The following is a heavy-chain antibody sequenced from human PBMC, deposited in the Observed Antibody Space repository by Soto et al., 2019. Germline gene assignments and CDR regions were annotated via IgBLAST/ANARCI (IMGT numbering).Heavy chain of an antibody. D-gene: IGHD6-19*01. V-gene: IGHV1-2*04. J-gene: IGHJ4*02. Sequence: ASVKVSCKASGYTFTGYYMHWVRQAPGQGLEWMGWINPNSGGTNYAQKFQGWVAMTRDTSIRTAYMELSRLRSDDTAVYYCAREIAVAGIAVDYWGQGTLVTVSS. CDR2: INPNSGGT. CDR3: AREIAVAGIAVDY. CDR1: GYTFTGYY.